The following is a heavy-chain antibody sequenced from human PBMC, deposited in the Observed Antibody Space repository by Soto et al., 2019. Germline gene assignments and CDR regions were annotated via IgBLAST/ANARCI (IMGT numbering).Heavy chain of an antibody. Sequence: ASLKVSCKASGYTFTRYTMNWVRQAPGQRLEWMGWINPDNGNTKSSQKFQDRVIITRDTSASTAYMDLSSLRSEDTAAYYCARGIATGQLDPWGQGTLVNVSS. CDR1: GYTFTRYT. CDR2: INPDNGNT. V-gene: IGHV1-3*01. D-gene: IGHD2-15*01. J-gene: IGHJ5*02. CDR3: ARGIATGQLDP.